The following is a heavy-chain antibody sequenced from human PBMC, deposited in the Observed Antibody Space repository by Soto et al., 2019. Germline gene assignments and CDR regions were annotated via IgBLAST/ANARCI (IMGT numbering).Heavy chain of an antibody. Sequence: GESLKISCKASGYIFTNLWIGWVRQMPGKGLEWMGIIFPGDSSTRYSPSFQGQVTISADKSVSTAYLQWSSLEASDTAIYYCVRPKVGAAAGPFDFWGRGTLVTVSS. CDR3: VRPKVGAAAGPFDF. CDR2: IFPGDSST. J-gene: IGHJ4*02. V-gene: IGHV5-51*01. CDR1: GYIFTNLW. D-gene: IGHD6-13*01.